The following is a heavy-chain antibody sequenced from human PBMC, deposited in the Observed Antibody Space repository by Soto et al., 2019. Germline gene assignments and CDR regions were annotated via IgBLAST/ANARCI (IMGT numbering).Heavy chain of an antibody. CDR1: WGSSITNTDC. J-gene: IGHJ1*01. CDR2: MSCSGSI. Sequence: SEILCLTCAVSWGSSITNTDCRGWIRQPLGNGLEWIGSMSCSGSIRYNPSVKRRLAVSLDMYKSHFALELRSVTAADTAVYYCVGHFNARGGGHFPHWGQGTTVIVSS. D-gene: IGHD3-10*01. V-gene: IGHV4-39*02. CDR3: VGHFNARGGGHFPH.